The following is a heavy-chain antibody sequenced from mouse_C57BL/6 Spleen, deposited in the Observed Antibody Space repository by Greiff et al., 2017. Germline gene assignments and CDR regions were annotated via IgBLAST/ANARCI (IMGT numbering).Heavy chain of an antibody. CDR1: GYAFSSYW. D-gene: IGHD3-1*01. V-gene: IGHV1-80*01. Sequence: QVQLKESGAELVKPGASVKISCKASGYAFSSYWMNWVKQRPGKGLEWIGQIYPGDGDTNYNGKFKGKATLTADKSSSTAYMQLSSLTSEASAVYFGARSGGGYFDYWGQGTTLTVAS. CDR3: ARSGGGYFDY. J-gene: IGHJ2*01. CDR2: IYPGDGDT.